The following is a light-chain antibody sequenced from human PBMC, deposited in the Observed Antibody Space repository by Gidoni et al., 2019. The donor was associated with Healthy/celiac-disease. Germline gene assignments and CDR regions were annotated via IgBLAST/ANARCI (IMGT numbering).Light chain of an antibody. CDR1: QSISSY. CDR2: AAS. Sequence: DIQMTQSPSSLSASVGDRVTITCRASQSISSYLNWYQQKPGKAPKLLIYAASSLQSGVPSRFSGSGSGTDFTLTISSLQPEDFATYYCQQSYSNPSTFXGXTKVEIK. CDR3: QQSYSNPST. V-gene: IGKV1-39*01. J-gene: IGKJ4*01.